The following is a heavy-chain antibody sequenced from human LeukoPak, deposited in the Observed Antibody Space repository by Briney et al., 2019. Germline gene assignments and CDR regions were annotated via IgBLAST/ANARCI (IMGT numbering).Heavy chain of an antibody. J-gene: IGHJ4*02. CDR3: ARGFPRYYYDSTGYYYFDY. D-gene: IGHD3-22*01. CDR1: GYTFTSYG. V-gene: IGHV1-18*01. CDR2: ISAYNGNT. Sequence: GASVKVSCKASGYTFTSYGISWVRQAPGQGLEWMGWISAYNGNTNYAQKLQGRVTMTTDTSTSTAYMELRSLRSDDTAVYYCARGFPRYYYDSTGYYYFDYWGQGTLVTVSS.